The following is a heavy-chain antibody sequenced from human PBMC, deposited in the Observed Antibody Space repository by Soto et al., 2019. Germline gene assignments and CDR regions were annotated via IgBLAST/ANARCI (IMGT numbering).Heavy chain of an antibody. Sequence: ASVKVSCKASGYTFTSYAMHWVRQAPGQRLEWLGWINAANGNTKYSQKFQGRVTITRDTSASTAFMELSSLRSEDTAVYYCARVDYFYYMDVWGKGTTVTVSS. CDR2: INAANGNT. J-gene: IGHJ6*03. CDR3: ARVDYFYYMDV. CDR1: GYTFTSYA. V-gene: IGHV1-3*01.